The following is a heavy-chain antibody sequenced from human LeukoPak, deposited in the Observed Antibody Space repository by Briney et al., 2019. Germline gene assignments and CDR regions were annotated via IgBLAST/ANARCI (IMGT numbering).Heavy chain of an antibody. V-gene: IGHV3-21*01. D-gene: IGHD3-22*01. CDR2: ISSSSSYI. Sequence: GGSLRLSCAASGFTLSSYSMNWVRQAPGKGLEWVSSISSSSSYIYYADSVKGRFTISRDNAKNSLYLQMNSLRAEDTAVYYCARDRTATYYYDSSGYQFDYWGQGTLVTVSS. J-gene: IGHJ4*02. CDR3: ARDRTATYYYDSSGYQFDY. CDR1: GFTLSSYS.